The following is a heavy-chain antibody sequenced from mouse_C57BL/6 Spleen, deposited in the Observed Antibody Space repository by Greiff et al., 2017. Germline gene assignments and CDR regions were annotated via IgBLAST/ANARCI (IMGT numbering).Heavy chain of an antibody. Sequence: ELQLQQSGPELVKPGASVKISCKASGYSFTDYNMNWVKQSNGKSLEWIGVINPNYGTTSYNQKFKGKATFTADTSSNTAYMQLSSLTTEDSAISYCAGGGYGGMDYWGQGTSVAVAS. V-gene: IGHV1-39*01. J-gene: IGHJ4*01. CDR2: INPNYGTT. CDR3: AGGGYGGMDY. D-gene: IGHD3-1*01. CDR1: GYSFTDYN.